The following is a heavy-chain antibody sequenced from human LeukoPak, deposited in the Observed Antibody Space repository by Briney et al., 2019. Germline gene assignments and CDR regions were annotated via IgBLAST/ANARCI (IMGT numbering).Heavy chain of an antibody. Sequence: SETLSLTCIASGGSISSSNYYWGWIRQSPGKGLEWIGSIYSRGSTYYNPSLKSRVIVSSDMSKNQFSLMLNSVTAADTAVHCARDKGQYGSGTRGFTWFDPWGQGTLVTVSS. V-gene: IGHV4-39*07. J-gene: IGHJ5*02. CDR1: GGSISSSNYY. CDR3: ARDKGQYGSGTRGFTWFDP. CDR2: IYSRGST. D-gene: IGHD3-10*01.